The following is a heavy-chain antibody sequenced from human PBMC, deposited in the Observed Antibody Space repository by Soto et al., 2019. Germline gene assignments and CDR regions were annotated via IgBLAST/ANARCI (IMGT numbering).Heavy chain of an antibody. D-gene: IGHD2-2*01. CDR2: IYHSGST. CDR1: GYSISSGYY. V-gene: IGHV4-38-2*02. CDR3: ARDPREDIVVVPAAPQDY. Sequence: SETLSLTCTVSGYSISSGYYWGWIRQPPGKGLEWIGSIYHSGSTYYNPSLKSRVTISVDTSKNQFSLKLSSVTAADTAVYYCARDPREDIVVVPAAPQDYWGQGTLVTVSS. J-gene: IGHJ4*02.